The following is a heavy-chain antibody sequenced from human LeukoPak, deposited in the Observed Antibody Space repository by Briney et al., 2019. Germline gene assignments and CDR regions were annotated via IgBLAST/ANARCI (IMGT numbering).Heavy chain of an antibody. Sequence: GGSLRLSCAASGFTFSSYAMSWVRQAPGKGLEWVSAISGSGGSTYYADSVKGRFTVSRDNSKNTLYLQMNSLRTEDTAVYYCAKAESYYDSSGYYYGEYFQHWGQGTLVTVSS. CDR3: AKAESYYDSSGYYYGEYFQH. CDR1: GFTFSSYA. D-gene: IGHD3-22*01. CDR2: ISGSGGST. V-gene: IGHV3-23*01. J-gene: IGHJ1*01.